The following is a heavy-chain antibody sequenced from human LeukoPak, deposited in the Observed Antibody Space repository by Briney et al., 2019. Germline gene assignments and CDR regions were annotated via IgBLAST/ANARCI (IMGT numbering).Heavy chain of an antibody. CDR1: GDSISSYY. Sequence: SETLSLTCTASGDSISSYYWQWIRHAPGKGLEWIGYISHSEITSYIPSLKSRATISRDTSKNQVSLVLRSVTAADSAMYYCARGFCINGGCYRTPQYWGQGTLLTVSS. CDR2: ISHSEIT. CDR3: ARGFCINGGCYRTPQY. J-gene: IGHJ4*02. V-gene: IGHV4-59*01. D-gene: IGHD2-15*01.